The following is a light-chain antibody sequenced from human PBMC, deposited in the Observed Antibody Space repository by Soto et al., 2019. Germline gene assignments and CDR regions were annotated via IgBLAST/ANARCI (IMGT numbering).Light chain of an antibody. CDR1: SSDVDASNY. CDR3: NSYTTNSNRV. J-gene: IGLJ1*01. CDR2: EVT. Sequence: QSALPQPASVSGPPGTSITIASTGTSSDVDASNYVSWYQHHPGKAPKLMIYEVTNRPSGVSKRFAGSKSGNTASLTISGLQAEDEADYYCNSYTTNSNRVFGTGTKVTVL. V-gene: IGLV2-14*01.